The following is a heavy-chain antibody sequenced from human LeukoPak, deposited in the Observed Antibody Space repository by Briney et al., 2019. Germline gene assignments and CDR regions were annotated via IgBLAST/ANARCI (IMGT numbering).Heavy chain of an antibody. CDR1: GFTVSTNF. V-gene: IGHV3-66*02. CDR2: VYIDGKT. J-gene: IGHJ4*02. D-gene: IGHD3-9*01. CDR3: AREGRYDILTGYYPLNN. Sequence: GGSLRLSCAASGFTVSTNFMSWVRLAPGKGLECVSVVYIDGKTFYADSVKGRFTISRDNPRNTLYLQMNSLRPEDTAVYYCAREGRYDILTGYYPLNNWGQGARVTVSS.